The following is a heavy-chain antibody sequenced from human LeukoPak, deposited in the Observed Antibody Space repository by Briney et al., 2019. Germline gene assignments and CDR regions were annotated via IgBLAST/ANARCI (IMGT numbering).Heavy chain of an antibody. J-gene: IGHJ6*03. CDR3: ARVGDNSGYYRYYYYMDV. Sequence: PSETLSLTCTVSGGSISSYYWSWIRQPPGKGLEWIGYIYYSGSTNYNPSLKSRVTISVDTSKNQFSLKLSSVTAADTAVYYCARVGDNSGYYRYYYYMDVWGKGTTVTVSS. D-gene: IGHD3-22*01. CDR2: IYYSGST. V-gene: IGHV4-59*01. CDR1: GGSISSYY.